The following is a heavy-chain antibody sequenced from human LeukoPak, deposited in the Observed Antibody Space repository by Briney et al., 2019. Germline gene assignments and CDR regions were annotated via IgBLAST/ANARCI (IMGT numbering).Heavy chain of an antibody. Sequence: GGSLRLSCAASGFTFSSYAMSWVRQAPGKGLEWVSAISGSGGSTYYADSVKGRFTISRDNSKNTLYLQMNSLRAEDTAVYYCAKISPGYCSSTSCYGYFDYWGQGTLVTVSS. CDR1: GFTFSSYA. J-gene: IGHJ4*02. CDR3: AKISPGYCSSTSCYGYFDY. D-gene: IGHD2-2*03. V-gene: IGHV3-23*01. CDR2: ISGSGGST.